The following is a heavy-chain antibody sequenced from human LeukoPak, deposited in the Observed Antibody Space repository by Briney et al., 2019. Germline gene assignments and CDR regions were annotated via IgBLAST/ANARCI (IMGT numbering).Heavy chain of an antibody. Sequence: ETLSLTCTVSGGSISSYYWSWIRQPPGKGLEWVSVIYSGGSTYYADSVKGRFTISRDNSKNTLYLQMNSLRAEDTAVYYCARDPGYSSSWYYFDYWGQGTLVTVSS. J-gene: IGHJ4*02. V-gene: IGHV3-53*05. CDR2: IYSGGST. CDR1: GGSISSYY. CDR3: ARDPGYSSSWYYFDY. D-gene: IGHD6-13*01.